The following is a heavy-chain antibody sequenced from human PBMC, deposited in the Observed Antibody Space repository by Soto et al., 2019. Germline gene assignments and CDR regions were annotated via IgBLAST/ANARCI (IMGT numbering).Heavy chain of an antibody. Sequence: SETQSLTCPVSGGSISSYDWGWIRQPPGKGLEWIGSIYYSGSTYYNPSLKSRVTISVDTSKNQFSLKLSSVTAADTAVYYCARHLDYSSGWYRGYYFDYWGQGTLVTVSS. D-gene: IGHD6-19*01. J-gene: IGHJ4*02. CDR2: IYYSGST. V-gene: IGHV4-39*01. CDR3: ARHLDYSSGWYRGYYFDY. CDR1: GGSISSYD.